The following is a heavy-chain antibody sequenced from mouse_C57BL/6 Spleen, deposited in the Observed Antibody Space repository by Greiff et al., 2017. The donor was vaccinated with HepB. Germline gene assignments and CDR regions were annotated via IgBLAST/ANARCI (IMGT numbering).Heavy chain of an antibody. CDR2: INPSNGGT. Sequence: QVQLQQPGTELVKPGASVKLSCKASGYTFTSYWMHWVKQRPGQGLEWIGNINPSNGGTNYNEKFKSKATLTVDKSSSTAYMQLSSLTSEDSAVYNCARATLFNGSSYGYAMDYWGQGTSVTVSS. CDR1: GYTFTSYW. V-gene: IGHV1-53*01. D-gene: IGHD1-1*01. CDR3: ARATLFNGSSYGYAMDY. J-gene: IGHJ4*01.